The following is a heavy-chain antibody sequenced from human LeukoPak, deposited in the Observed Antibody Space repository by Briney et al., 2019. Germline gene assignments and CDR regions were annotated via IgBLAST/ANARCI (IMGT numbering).Heavy chain of an antibody. V-gene: IGHV3-53*01. CDR3: ARDLSSGWGIFDS. J-gene: IGHJ4*02. Sequence: PGGSLRLSCAASGFTVSGNYMNWVRQAPGKGLEWVSVIYSSGSTYYADSVKGRFTISRDNSKNTLYLQMNSLRAEDTAVYYCARDLSSGWGIFDSWGQGTLVTVSS. CDR2: IYSSGST. D-gene: IGHD6-19*01. CDR1: GFTVSGNY.